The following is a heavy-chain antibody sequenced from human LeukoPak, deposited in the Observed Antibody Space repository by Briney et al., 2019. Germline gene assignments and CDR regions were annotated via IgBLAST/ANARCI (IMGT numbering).Heavy chain of an antibody. CDR2: IRYDGSNK. CDR3: AKTPYTPYSGYDLHDGYFDY. J-gene: IGHJ4*02. Sequence: GGSLRLSCAASGFTFSSYGMHWVRQAPGKGLEWVAFIRYDGSNKYYADSVKGRFTISRDNSKNTLYLQMNSLRAEDTAVYYCAKTPYTPYSGYDLHDGYFDYWGQGTLVTVSS. CDR1: GFTFSSYG. V-gene: IGHV3-30*02. D-gene: IGHD5-12*01.